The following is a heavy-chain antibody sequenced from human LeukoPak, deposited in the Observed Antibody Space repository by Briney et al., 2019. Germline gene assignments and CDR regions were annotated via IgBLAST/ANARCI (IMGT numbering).Heavy chain of an antibody. CDR1: GYTFTSYY. CDR3: ARDRKSITMIVVATDAFDI. Sequence: ASVKVSCKASGYTFTSYYMHWVRQAPGQGLEWMGIINPSGVSTIYAQKFQGRVTMTRDTSTSTAYMELSRLRSDDTAVYYCARDRKSITMIVVATDAFDIWGQGTMVTVSS. J-gene: IGHJ3*02. D-gene: IGHD3-22*01. CDR2: INPSGVST. V-gene: IGHV1-46*01.